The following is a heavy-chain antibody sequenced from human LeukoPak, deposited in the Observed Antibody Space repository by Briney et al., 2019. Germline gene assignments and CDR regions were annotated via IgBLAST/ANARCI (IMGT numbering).Heavy chain of an antibody. D-gene: IGHD5-12*01. V-gene: IGHV4-39*07. Sequence: SETLSLTCTVSGGSISSSSYYWGWLRQPPGTGLEWIGSIHYSGSTYYNPSRKSRVTISVNTSKNQFSLKLSSVTAADTAVYYCARDFYSGYDFESVYYMDVWGKGTTVTVSS. CDR1: GGSISSSSYY. CDR3: ARDFYSGYDFESVYYMDV. J-gene: IGHJ6*03. CDR2: IHYSGST.